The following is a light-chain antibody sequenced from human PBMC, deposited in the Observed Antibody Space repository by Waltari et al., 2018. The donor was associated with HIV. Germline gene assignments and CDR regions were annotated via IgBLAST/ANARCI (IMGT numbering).Light chain of an antibody. CDR1: SSDVGHYNY. V-gene: IGLV2-11*01. CDR3: SSYAGRDTPNWV. CDR2: DVN. Sequence: QSALTQPRSVSESPGQSVTISCTGTSSDVGHYNYVSWYRQYPGTAPKLIIFDVNKRPSGIPERFSGAKSGNTASLTISGLQGEDEADYYCSSYAGRDTPNWVFGGGTKLTVL. J-gene: IGLJ3*02.